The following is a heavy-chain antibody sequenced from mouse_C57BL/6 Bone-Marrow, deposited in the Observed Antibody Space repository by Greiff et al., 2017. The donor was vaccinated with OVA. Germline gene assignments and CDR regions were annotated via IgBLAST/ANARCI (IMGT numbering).Heavy chain of an antibody. CDR3: TSYYGSPAWFAY. D-gene: IGHD1-1*01. V-gene: IGHV14-4*01. CDR1: GFNIKDDY. CDR2: IDPENGDT. J-gene: IGHJ3*01. Sequence: VQLQQSGAELVRLGASVKLSCTASGFNIKDDYMHWVKQRPEQGLEWIGWIDPENGDTEYASKFQGKATITADTSSNTAYLQLSSLTSEDTAVYYSTSYYGSPAWFAYWGQGTLVTVSA.